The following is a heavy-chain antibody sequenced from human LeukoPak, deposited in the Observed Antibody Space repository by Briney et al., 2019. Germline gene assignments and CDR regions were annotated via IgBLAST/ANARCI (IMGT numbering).Heavy chain of an antibody. CDR2: ISAYNGNT. D-gene: IGHD6-6*01. CDR3: GFSSSSSASSVDY. Sequence: ASVKVSCKASGGTFSSYAISWVRQAPGQGLEWMGWISAYNGNTNYAQKLQGRVTMTTDTSTSTAYMELRSLRSDDTAVYYCGFSSSSSASSVDYWGQGTLVTVSS. V-gene: IGHV1-18*01. J-gene: IGHJ4*02. CDR1: GGTFSSYA.